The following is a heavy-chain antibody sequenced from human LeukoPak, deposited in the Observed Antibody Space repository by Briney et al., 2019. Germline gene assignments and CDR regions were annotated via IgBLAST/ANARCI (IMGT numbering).Heavy chain of an antibody. CDR3: ARGRQGYGDYFY. D-gene: IGHD4-17*01. CDR1: GFTVSNNY. Sequence: PGGSLRLSCAASGFTVSNNYMSWVRQAPGKGLEWVSVIYTGGSTDYADSVKGRFTISRDNSKNTLYLQMNSLRAEDTAMYYCARGRQGYGDYFYWGQGTLVTVSS. J-gene: IGHJ4*02. CDR2: IYTGGST. V-gene: IGHV3-53*01.